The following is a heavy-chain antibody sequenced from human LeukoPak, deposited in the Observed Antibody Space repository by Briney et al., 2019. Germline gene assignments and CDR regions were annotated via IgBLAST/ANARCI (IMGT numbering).Heavy chain of an antibody. CDR2: IYYSGST. Sequence: PSETLSLTCTVSGGSISSYYWSWIRQPPGKGLEWIGYIYYSGSTNYNPSLKSRVTISVDTSKNQFSLKLSSVTAADTAVYYCARLDIVATIKFDPWGQGTLVTVSP. CDR3: ARLDIVATIKFDP. D-gene: IGHD5-12*01. CDR1: GGSISSYY. V-gene: IGHV4-59*08. J-gene: IGHJ5*02.